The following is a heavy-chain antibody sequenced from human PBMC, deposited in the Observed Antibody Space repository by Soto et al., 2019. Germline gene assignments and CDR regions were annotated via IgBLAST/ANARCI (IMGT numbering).Heavy chain of an antibody. CDR1: GYTLTELS. D-gene: IGHD2-15*01. J-gene: IGHJ3*02. CDR2: FDPEDGET. Sequence: ASVKLSCKVSGYTLTELSMHWLRQAPGKGLEWMGGFDPEDGETIYAQKFQGRVTMTEDTSTDTAYMELSSLRSEDTAVYYCATWVVVAAYDAFDIWGQGTMVTVSS. CDR3: ATWVVVAAYDAFDI. V-gene: IGHV1-24*01.